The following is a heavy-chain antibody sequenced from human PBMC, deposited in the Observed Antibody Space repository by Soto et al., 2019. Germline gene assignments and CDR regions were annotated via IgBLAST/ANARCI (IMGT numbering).Heavy chain of an antibody. V-gene: IGHV1-69*13. Sequence: SVKVSCKASGGTFSSYAISWVRQAPGQGLEWMGGIIPIFGTANYAQKFQGRVTITADESTSTAYMELSSLRSEDTAVYYCAARYDSSGYPFDYWGQGTLVTVSS. J-gene: IGHJ4*02. D-gene: IGHD3-22*01. CDR3: AARYDSSGYPFDY. CDR1: GGTFSSYA. CDR2: IIPIFGTA.